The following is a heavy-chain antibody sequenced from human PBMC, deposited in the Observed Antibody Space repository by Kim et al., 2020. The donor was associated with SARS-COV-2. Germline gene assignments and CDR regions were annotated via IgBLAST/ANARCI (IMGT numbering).Heavy chain of an antibody. Sequence: SVKVSCKASGGTFSSYAISWMRQAPGQGLEWMGGIIPIFGTANYAQKFQGRVTITADESTSTAYMELSSLRSEDTAVYYCLGYDSSGGAFDIWGQGTMVTVSS. J-gene: IGHJ3*02. CDR2: IIPIFGTA. D-gene: IGHD3-22*01. V-gene: IGHV1-69*13. CDR3: LGYDSSGGAFDI. CDR1: GGTFSSYA.